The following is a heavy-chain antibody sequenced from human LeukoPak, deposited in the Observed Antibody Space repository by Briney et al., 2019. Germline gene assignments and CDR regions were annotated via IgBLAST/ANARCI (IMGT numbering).Heavy chain of an antibody. CDR2: ISGSGGST. V-gene: IGHV3-23*01. J-gene: IGHJ4*02. CDR1: GFTFSSYA. Sequence: PGGSLRLSCAASGFTFSSYAMSWVRQAPGKGLEWVSAISGSGGSTYYADSVKGRFTISRDNSKNTLYLQMNSLRAEDTAVYYCAKDHGYSSGWYALTHFDYWGQGTLVTVSS. D-gene: IGHD6-19*01. CDR3: AKDHGYSSGWYALTHFDY.